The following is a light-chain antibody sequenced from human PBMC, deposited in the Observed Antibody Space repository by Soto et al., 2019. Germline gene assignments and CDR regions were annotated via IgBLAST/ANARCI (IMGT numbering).Light chain of an antibody. CDR1: QSVSGF. J-gene: IGKJ1*01. Sequence: DIVLTQSPDSLSLSPGERATLSCRASQSVSGFLAWYQQKPGQAPRLLIYDASKRATGIPARFSGSGSGTDFTLTISSLEPEDFAVYYCQQYGTSPRTFGQGTKVEIK. CDR2: DAS. V-gene: IGKV3-11*01. CDR3: QQYGTSPRT.